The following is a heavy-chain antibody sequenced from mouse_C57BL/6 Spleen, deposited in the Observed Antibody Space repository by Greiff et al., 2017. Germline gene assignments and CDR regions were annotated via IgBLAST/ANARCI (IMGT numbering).Heavy chain of an antibody. V-gene: IGHV1-72*01. D-gene: IGHD2-1*01. CDR1: GYTFTSYW. J-gene: IGHJ4*01. CDR3: ARGGGNFAMDY. CDR2: IDPNSGGT. Sequence: QVQLQQPGAELVKPGASVQLSCKASGYTFTSYWMHWVKQRPGRGLEWIGRIDPNSGGTKYNEKFKSKATLNVDKPSSTAYIQLSSLTSEDSAVYYCARGGGNFAMDYWGQGTSATVSS.